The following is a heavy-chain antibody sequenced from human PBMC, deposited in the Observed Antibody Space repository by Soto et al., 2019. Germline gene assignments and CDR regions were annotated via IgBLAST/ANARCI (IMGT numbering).Heavy chain of an antibody. CDR2: MSYDGSNE. V-gene: IGHV3-30*18. Sequence: QVQLVESGGGVVQPGRSLRLSCAASGFTFSHYAMHWDRQAPGKGLEWVALMSYDGSNEYYADSVKGRFTISRDNSKNTLYLQMNSLRADDTAVYYCAKDGSHNFDYWGQGTLVTVSS. CDR3: AKDGSHNFDY. D-gene: IGHD1-26*01. J-gene: IGHJ4*02. CDR1: GFTFSHYA.